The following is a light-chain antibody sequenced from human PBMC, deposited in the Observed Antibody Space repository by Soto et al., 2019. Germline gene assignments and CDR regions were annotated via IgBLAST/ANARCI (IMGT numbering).Light chain of an antibody. CDR1: QSISSW. J-gene: IGKJ1*01. V-gene: IGKV1-5*03. CDR2: KAS. CDR3: QQYNSYST. Sequence: DIQMTQSPSTLSASVGDIVTITCRASQSISSWLAWYQQKPGKAPKLLIYKASSLESGVPSRFSGSGSGTEFTLTISSLQPDDFATYYCQQYNSYSTFGQGTKV.